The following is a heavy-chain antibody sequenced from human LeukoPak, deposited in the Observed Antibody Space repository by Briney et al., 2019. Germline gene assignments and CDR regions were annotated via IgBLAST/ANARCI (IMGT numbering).Heavy chain of an antibody. Sequence: ASVKVSCKASGYTFTCYYMHWVRQAPGQGLEWMGWINPNSGGTNYAQKFQGRVTMTRDTSISTAYMELSRLRSDDTAVYYCARDRVPYYDSSGYRGDYWGQGTLVTVSS. J-gene: IGHJ4*02. CDR2: INPNSGGT. V-gene: IGHV1-2*02. CDR3: ARDRVPYYDSSGYRGDY. CDR1: GYTFTCYY. D-gene: IGHD3-22*01.